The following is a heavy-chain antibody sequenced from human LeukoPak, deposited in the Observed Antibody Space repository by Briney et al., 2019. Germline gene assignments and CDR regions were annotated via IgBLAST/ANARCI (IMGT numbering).Heavy chain of an antibody. Sequence: TSLKGSCKAPLYTFALDEVHCVRHAPPQRPECRAKSNPGSDSTTYAQTFQGRVTMTRDTSMTTVYMELRSLTSDDTAVYYCARRAFCSGGICYGLNVWGQGTTVTVSS. J-gene: IGHJ6*02. D-gene: IGHD2-15*01. CDR2: SNPGSDST. CDR1: LYTFALDE. CDR3: ARRAFCSGGICYGLNV. V-gene: IGHV1-46*01.